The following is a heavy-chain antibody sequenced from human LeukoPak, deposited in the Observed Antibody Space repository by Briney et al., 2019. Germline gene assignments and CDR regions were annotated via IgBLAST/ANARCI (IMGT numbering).Heavy chain of an antibody. D-gene: IGHD5-18*01. CDR2: ISAYNGNT. V-gene: IGHV1-18*01. CDR3: ARDPKYTAMDDYYYYGMDV. J-gene: IGHJ6*02. CDR1: GYTFTSYG. Sequence: ASVKVSCKASGYTFTSYGISWVRQAPGQGLEWMGWISAYNGNTNYAQKLQGRVTMTTDTSTSTAYMELRSLRSDDTAVCYCARDPKYTAMDDYYYYGMDVWGQGTTVTVSS.